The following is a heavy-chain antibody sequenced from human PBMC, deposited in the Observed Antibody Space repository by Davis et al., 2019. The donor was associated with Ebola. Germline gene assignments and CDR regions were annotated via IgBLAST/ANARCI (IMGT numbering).Heavy chain of an antibody. CDR2: IYSSGST. V-gene: IGHV4-39*07. D-gene: IGHD4-11*01. CDR1: GGSISSSSYY. CDR3: ARVLTTVTTGWFDP. Sequence: MPSETLSLTCTVSGGSISSSSYYWGWIRQPPGKGLEWIGSIYSSGSTYYNPSLESRVTISVDTSKNQFSLKLSSVTAADTAVYYCARVLTTVTTGWFDPWGQGTLVTVSS. J-gene: IGHJ5*02.